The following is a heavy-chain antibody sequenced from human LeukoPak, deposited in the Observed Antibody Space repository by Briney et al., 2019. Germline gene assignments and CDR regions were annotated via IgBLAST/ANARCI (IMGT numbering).Heavy chain of an antibody. V-gene: IGHV3-30*04. J-gene: IGHJ5*02. CDR3: ARDSAYDYVWGSYRYPYNWFDP. CDR1: GFTFSSYA. CDR2: ISYDGSNK. D-gene: IGHD3-16*02. Sequence: PGGSLRLSCAASGFTFSSYAMHWVRQAPGKGLEWVAVISYDGSNKYYADPVKGRFTISRDNSKNTLYLQMNNLRAEDTAVYYCARDSAYDYVWGSYRYPYNWFDPWGQGTLVTFSS.